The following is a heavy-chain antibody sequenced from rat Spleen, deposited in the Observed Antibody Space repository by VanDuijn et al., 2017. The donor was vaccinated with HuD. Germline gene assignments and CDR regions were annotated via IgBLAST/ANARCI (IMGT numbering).Heavy chain of an antibody. CDR1: GFTFSDYY. D-gene: IGHD4-3*01. CDR2: ISYEGSST. CDR3: ARHGEFGVEWFAY. V-gene: IGHV5-22*01. Sequence: EVQLVESGGGLVQPGRSLKLSCAASGFTFSDYYMAWVRQAPKKGLEWVASISYEGSSTYYGDSVKGRFTISRDNAKSTLYLQMNSLRSEDTATYYCARHGEFGVEWFAYWGQGTLVTVSS. J-gene: IGHJ3*01.